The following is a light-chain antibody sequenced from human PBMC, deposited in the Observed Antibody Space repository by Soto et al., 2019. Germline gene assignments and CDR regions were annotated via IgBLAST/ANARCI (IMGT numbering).Light chain of an antibody. CDR1: QSVARNS. CDR3: QQYETSPWT. J-gene: IGKJ1*01. CDR2: GAS. Sequence: IMLTQSPDTLSLSPGENATLSCRPSQSVARNSLAWFQQKGGQAPRLLIYGASRRATAIPDRFRGSGSGTDFTLTISEVEPEDFAVYYCQQYETSPWTFGQGTKV. V-gene: IGKV3-20*01.